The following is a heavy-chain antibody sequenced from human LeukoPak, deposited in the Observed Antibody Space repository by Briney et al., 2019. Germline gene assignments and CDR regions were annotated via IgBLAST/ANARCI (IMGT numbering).Heavy chain of an antibody. CDR2: INHSGST. V-gene: IGHV4-34*01. D-gene: IGHD5-18*01. CDR1: GGSFSGYY. J-gene: IGHJ4*02. Sequence: SETLSFTCAVYGGSFSGYYWSWIRQPPGKGLEWIGEINHSGSTNYNPSLKSRVTISVDTSKNQFSLKLSSVTAADTAVYYCARDVDTALDYWGQGTLVTVSS. CDR3: ARDVDTALDY.